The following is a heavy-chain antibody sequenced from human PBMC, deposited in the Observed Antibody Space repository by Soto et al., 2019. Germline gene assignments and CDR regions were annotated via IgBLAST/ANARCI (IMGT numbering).Heavy chain of an antibody. CDR3: ARQYPSSSRHFDH. D-gene: IGHD6-6*01. V-gene: IGHV3-21*01. CDR2: ISVGSSNI. J-gene: IGHJ4*02. Sequence: EVELVESGGGLVKPGGSLTLSCAASGFTFRTYYMIWVRQAPGKGLEWVSSISVGSSNIYYAPSVKGRFTISRDNAKNSLYLQINSLRAEDTAVYYCARQYPSSSRHFDHWGQGTLVTVSS. CDR1: GFTFRTYY.